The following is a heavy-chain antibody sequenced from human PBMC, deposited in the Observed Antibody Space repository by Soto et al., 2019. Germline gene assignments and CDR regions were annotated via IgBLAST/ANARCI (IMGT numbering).Heavy chain of an antibody. V-gene: IGHV1-18*01. D-gene: IGHD6-13*01. CDR1: GYTFTTYA. J-gene: IGHJ4*02. CDR2: IAPYTGKT. Sequence: LVQSGAEVKNPGASVTVSCKTSGYTFTTYALIWVRQAPGQGLEWMGWIAPYTGKTVYAQNVQGRVTMTTDTSTGTAYMEMRSLTSDDTAVYFCAREGVAAAMDSWGQGTLVTVSS. CDR3: AREGVAAAMDS.